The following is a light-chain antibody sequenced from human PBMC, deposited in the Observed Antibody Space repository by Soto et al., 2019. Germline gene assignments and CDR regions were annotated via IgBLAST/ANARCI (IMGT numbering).Light chain of an antibody. V-gene: IGLV2-14*01. J-gene: IGLJ1*01. CDR2: EVS. Sequence: QSVLTQPASVSGSPGQSITISRTGTTSDIGTYSYVSWYQQHAGKAPKLIIYEVSHRPSGVSNRFSGSKSGSTASLTISGLQAEDEAHYCCSSTGISTLLFATGTKVTVL. CDR1: TSDIGTYSY. CDR3: CSSTGISTLL.